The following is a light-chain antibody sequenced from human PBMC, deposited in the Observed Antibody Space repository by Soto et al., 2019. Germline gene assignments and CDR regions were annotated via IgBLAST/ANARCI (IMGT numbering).Light chain of an antibody. Sequence: DIQITQSPSSLSSSVLERLTITCRASQSISSYLNWYQQKPGKAPKFLIFAASSLQSWVPSRFSGSGSGTDFTLTISSLQPEDIATYYCQQYDNLPLTFGGGTKVDIK. CDR2: AAS. CDR1: QSISSY. V-gene: IGKV1-39*01. J-gene: IGKJ4*01. CDR3: QQYDNLPLT.